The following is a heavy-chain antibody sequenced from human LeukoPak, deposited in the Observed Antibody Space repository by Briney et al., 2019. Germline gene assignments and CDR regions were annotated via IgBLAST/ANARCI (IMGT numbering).Heavy chain of an antibody. CDR3: AKDRGGGSGWYAGDY. D-gene: IGHD6-19*01. V-gene: IGHV3-21*01. CDR1: GFTFSSYS. Sequence: GGSLRLSCAASGFTFSSYSMNWVRQAPGKGLEWVSSITSGGVNTYYATSVKGRFTISRDNAKNSLFLQMNSLRAEDTAIYYCAKDRGGGSGWYAGDYWGQGTLVTVSS. CDR2: ITSGGVNT. J-gene: IGHJ4*02.